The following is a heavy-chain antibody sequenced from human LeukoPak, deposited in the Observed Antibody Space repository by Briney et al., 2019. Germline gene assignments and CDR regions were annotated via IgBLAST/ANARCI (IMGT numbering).Heavy chain of an antibody. J-gene: IGHJ4*02. Sequence: SETLSLTCTVSGDSISSYYWSWIRQPPGKGLEWIGYIYYSGSTNYNPSLKSRVTISVDTSKNQFSMKLSSVTAADTAVYFCARHCGATCYRAFDYWGQGTLVTVSS. CDR2: IYYSGST. V-gene: IGHV4-59*08. CDR3: ARHCGATCYRAFDY. D-gene: IGHD2-15*01. CDR1: GDSISSYY.